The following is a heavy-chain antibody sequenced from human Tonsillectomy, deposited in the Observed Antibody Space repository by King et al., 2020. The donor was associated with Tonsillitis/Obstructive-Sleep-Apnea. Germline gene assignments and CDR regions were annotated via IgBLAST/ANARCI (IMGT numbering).Heavy chain of an antibody. CDR2: FTSHGGET. CDR3: GTYHYDSSGYGDP. CDR1: GFTFSSYA. J-gene: IGHJ5*02. Sequence: VQLVESGGGLVQPGGSLRLSCSASGFTFSSYAMHWVRQAPGMGLEYVSAFTSHGGETYYADSVKGRFTISRDNSKNKLDLQMNSLKAEDTAVYYCGTYHYDSSGYGDPWGQGTLVTVSS. D-gene: IGHD3-22*01. V-gene: IGHV3-64D*06.